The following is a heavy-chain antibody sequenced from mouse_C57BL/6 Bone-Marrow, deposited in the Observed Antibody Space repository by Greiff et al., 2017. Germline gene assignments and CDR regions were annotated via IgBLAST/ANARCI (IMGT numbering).Heavy chain of an antibody. V-gene: IGHV1-9*01. Sequence: QVQLQQSGAELMKPGASVKLSCKATGYKFTGYWIEWVKQRPGHGLEWIGEILPGSGSTNYNEKFKGKATFTADTSSNTAYMQLSSLTTEDSAIYYCARVGLFTTVVAHFDYWGQGTTLTVSS. CDR1: GYKFTGYW. D-gene: IGHD1-1*01. J-gene: IGHJ2*01. CDR3: ARVGLFTTVVAHFDY. CDR2: ILPGSGST.